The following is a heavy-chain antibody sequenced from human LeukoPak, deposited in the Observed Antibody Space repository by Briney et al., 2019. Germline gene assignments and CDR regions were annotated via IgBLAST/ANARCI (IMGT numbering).Heavy chain of an antibody. V-gene: IGHV1-2*02. D-gene: IGHD6-13*01. CDR1: GYTFTGYY. CDR3: ARGTLGYGQQLVQPYYYYYMDV. J-gene: IGHJ6*03. CDR2: INPNSGGT. Sequence: ASVKVSCKASGYTFTGYYMHWVRQAPGQGLEWMGWINPNSGGTNYAQKFQGRVTMTRDTSISTAYMELRSLRSDDTAVYYCARGTLGYGQQLVQPYYYYYMDVWGKGTTVTVSS.